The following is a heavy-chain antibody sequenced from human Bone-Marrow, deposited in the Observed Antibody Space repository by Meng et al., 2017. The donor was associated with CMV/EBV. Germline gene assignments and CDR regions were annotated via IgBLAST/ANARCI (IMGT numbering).Heavy chain of an antibody. J-gene: IGHJ4*02. D-gene: IGHD3-10*01. Sequence: GESLKISCAASGFTFSSYGMHWVRQAPGKGLEWVAFIRYDGSNKYYADSVKGRFTISRDNSKNTLYLQMNSLRAEDTAVYYCAKDLAKARGVCSYWGQGPLVTVSS. CDR3: AKDLAKARGVCSY. CDR2: IRYDGSNK. CDR1: GFTFSSYG. V-gene: IGHV3-30*02.